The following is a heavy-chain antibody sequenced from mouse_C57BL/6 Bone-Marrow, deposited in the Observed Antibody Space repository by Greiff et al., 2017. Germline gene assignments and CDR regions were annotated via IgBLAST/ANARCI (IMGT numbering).Heavy chain of an antibody. V-gene: IGHV14-1*01. CDR3: TTSYSNYWYFDV. J-gene: IGHJ1*03. Sequence: VQLQQSGAELVRPGASVKLSCTASGFNIKDYYMHWVKQRPEQGLEWIGRIDPEDGDTEYAPKFQGKAPMTADTSSNTAYLQLSSLTSEDTAVYYCTTSYSNYWYFDVWGTGTTVTVSS. CDR2: IDPEDGDT. CDR1: GFNIKDYY. D-gene: IGHD2-5*01.